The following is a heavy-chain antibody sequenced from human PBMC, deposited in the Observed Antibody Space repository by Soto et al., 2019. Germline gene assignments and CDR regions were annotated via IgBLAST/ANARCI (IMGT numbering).Heavy chain of an antibody. V-gene: IGHV1-3*01. CDR1: GYTFTTYA. J-gene: IGHJ3*02. D-gene: IGHD2-21*02. Sequence: ASVKVSCKASGYTFTTYAMHWVRQAPGQRLEWMGWINADNGDTKYSQQFQGRVSITSDTPASTAYMELSSLRSEDAAVYYCARRPLCGSACYNGAFDIWGKGTKVTV. CDR2: INADNGDT. CDR3: ARRPLCGSACYNGAFDI.